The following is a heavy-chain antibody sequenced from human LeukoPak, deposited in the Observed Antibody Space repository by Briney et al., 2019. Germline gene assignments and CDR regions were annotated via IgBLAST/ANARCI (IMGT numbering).Heavy chain of an antibody. V-gene: IGHV1-18*01. CDR2: IRPYNGNT. CDR1: GYTFTRNG. CDR3: ARPILGPHRAGAPPYAFDI. Sequence: GASVKVSCKASGYTFTRNGISWVRQAPGQGLEWMGWIRPYNGNTNYAQKLQGRVTMTTDTSTSTAYMELRSLRSDDTAVYYCARPILGPHRAGAPPYAFDIWGQGTMVTVSS. D-gene: IGHD2-15*01. J-gene: IGHJ3*02.